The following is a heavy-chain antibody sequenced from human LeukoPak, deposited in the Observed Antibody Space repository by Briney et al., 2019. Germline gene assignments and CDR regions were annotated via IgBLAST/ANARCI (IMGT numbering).Heavy chain of an antibody. Sequence: GGSLRLSCAASGFTFSSYGMSWVRQAPGKGLEWVSSIGGGGVDTYYADPVKGRFTISRDNAKNSLYLQMNSLRAEDTAVYYCARSREVATRGYYYYYYMDVWGKGTTVTVSS. CDR1: GFTFSSYG. CDR2: IGGGGVDT. D-gene: IGHD5-12*01. V-gene: IGHV3-23*01. CDR3: ARSREVATRGYYYYYYMDV. J-gene: IGHJ6*03.